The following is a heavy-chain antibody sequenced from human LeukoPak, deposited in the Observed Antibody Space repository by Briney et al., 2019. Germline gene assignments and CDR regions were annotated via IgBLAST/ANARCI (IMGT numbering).Heavy chain of an antibody. CDR1: GYTFTSYD. CDR3: ARRGGGLRYFDWLSHLYYYYGMDV. CDR2: MNPNSGNT. Sequence: ASVKVSCKASGYTFTSYDINWVRQATGQGLEWVGWMNPNSGNTGYAQKFQGRVTMTRNTSISTAYMELSSLRSEDTAVYYCARRGGGLRYFDWLSHLYYYYGMDVWGQGTTVTVSS. D-gene: IGHD3-9*01. V-gene: IGHV1-8*01. J-gene: IGHJ6*02.